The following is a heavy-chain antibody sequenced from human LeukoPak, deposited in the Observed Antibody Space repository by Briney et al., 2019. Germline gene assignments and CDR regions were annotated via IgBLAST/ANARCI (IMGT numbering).Heavy chain of an antibody. D-gene: IGHD3-16*01. CDR2: ISGSGGST. V-gene: IGHV3-23*01. CDR3: ARLWGDY. CDR1: GFTFSSYS. J-gene: IGHJ4*02. Sequence: GGSLRLSCAASGFTFSSYSMSWVRQAPGKGLELVSAISGSGGSTYYAESVKGHFTISRDNSKNTLYLQMNSLRAEDTAVYYCARLWGDYWGQGTLVTVSP.